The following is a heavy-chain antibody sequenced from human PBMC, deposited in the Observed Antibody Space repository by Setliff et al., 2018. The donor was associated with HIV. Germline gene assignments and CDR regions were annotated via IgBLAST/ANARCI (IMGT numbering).Heavy chain of an antibody. Sequence: PGGSLRLSCAATGFTFSSYVLHWVRQAPGKGLEWVAVMSTGGGIKSCADSVKGRFTISRDNSKNTLFLQMNSLRAEDTAVYYCAREGTVRYGYYYYMDVWGKGTTVTVSS. CDR3: AREGTVRYGYYYYMDV. V-gene: IGHV3-30-3*01. D-gene: IGHD4-17*01. CDR1: GFTFSSYV. CDR2: MSTGGGIK. J-gene: IGHJ6*03.